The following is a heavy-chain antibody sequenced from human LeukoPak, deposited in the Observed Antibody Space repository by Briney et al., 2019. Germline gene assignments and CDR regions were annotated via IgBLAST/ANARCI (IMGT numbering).Heavy chain of an antibody. D-gene: IGHD3-3*01. CDR3: AKGRGLRFYDWLLKKDAFDI. V-gene: IGHV3-9*01. J-gene: IGHJ3*02. CDR1: GFTFEDYG. CDR2: ISWHSNNI. Sequence: GRSLRLSCAASGFTFEDYGMHWVRQVPGKGLEWVSSISWHSNNIAYADSVKGRFNISRDNAKNSLSLQMSSLRPEDTALYYCAKGRGLRFYDWLLKKDAFDIWGQGTRVTVSP.